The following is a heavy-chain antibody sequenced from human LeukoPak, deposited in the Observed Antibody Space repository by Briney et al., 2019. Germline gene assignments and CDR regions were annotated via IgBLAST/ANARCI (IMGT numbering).Heavy chain of an antibody. CDR3: ARSYDSSGYCNY. CDR2: INSDGSST. J-gene: IGHJ4*02. V-gene: IGHV3-74*01. D-gene: IGHD3-22*01. Sequence: PGGSPRLSCAASGFTFSSYWMHWVRQAPGKGLVWVSRINSDGSSTSYADSVKGRFTISRDNAKNSLYLQMNSLRAEDTAVYYCARSYDSSGYCNYWGQGTLVTVSS. CDR1: GFTFSSYW.